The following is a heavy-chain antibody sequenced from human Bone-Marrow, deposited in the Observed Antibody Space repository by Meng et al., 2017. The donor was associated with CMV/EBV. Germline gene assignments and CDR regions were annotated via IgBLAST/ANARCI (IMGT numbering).Heavy chain of an antibody. CDR1: GYSFTSYW. D-gene: IGHD4-17*01. Sequence: GESLQTSCQGSGYSFTSYWIGRVRQMPGKGLEWMGIFYPGDSDTRYSPSFQGQVTISADKPISTAYLQWSSLQASDTAMYYCARSHDYGHYYCMDVWGQGTTVTASS. V-gene: IGHV5-51*04. J-gene: IGHJ6*02. CDR3: ARSHDYGHYYCMDV. CDR2: FYPGDSDT.